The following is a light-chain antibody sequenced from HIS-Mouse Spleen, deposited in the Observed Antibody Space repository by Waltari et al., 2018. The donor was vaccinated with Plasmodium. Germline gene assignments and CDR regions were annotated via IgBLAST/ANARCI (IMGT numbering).Light chain of an antibody. CDR1: QSISNY. CDR2: AAS. CDR3: QQSYSTWT. V-gene: IGKV1-39*01. Sequence: DIQITQSQSSLSASVGDRVTITCRASQSISNYVNWYQQKPGKAPKFLIYAASTLQSGVPSRFSGSGSGTDFTLTISSLQPEDFATYDCQQSYSTWTFGQGTKVEIK. J-gene: IGKJ1*01.